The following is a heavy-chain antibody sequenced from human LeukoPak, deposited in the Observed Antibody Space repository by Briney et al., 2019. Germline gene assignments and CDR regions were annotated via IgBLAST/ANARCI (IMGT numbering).Heavy chain of an antibody. D-gene: IGHD1-26*01. CDR2: IDRSGTYT. Sequence: GGSLRPSCAASGFTVSDYYMNWIRQAPGKGLEWVSYIDRSGTYTNYADSVKGRFTISRDNAKNSLYLQMNSLRAEDTAVYYCARDLTVGPIFTDYWGQGTLVTVSS. CDR1: GFTVSDYY. CDR3: ARDLTVGPIFTDY. J-gene: IGHJ4*02. V-gene: IGHV3-11*06.